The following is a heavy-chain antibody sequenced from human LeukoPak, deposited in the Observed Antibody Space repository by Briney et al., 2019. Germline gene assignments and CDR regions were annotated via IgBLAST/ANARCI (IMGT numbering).Heavy chain of an antibody. V-gene: IGHV4-59*01. J-gene: IGHJ5*02. CDR2: IYYSGST. CDR3: ARVHSDIVVVPAAIHNWFDP. Sequence: PSETLSLTCTVSGGSISSYYWSWIRQPPGKGLGWIGYIYYSGSTNYNPSLKSRVTISVDTSKNQFSLKLSSVTAADTAVYYCARVHSDIVVVPAAIHNWFDPWGQGTLVTVSS. D-gene: IGHD2-2*01. CDR1: GGSISSYY.